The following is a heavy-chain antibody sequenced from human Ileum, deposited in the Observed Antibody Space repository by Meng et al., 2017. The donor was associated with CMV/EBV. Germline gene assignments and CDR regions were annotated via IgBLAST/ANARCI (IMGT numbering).Heavy chain of an antibody. Sequence: QVQLHESGPALVKPSQTLSLTCAVSGDSISSGGYYWSWIRQPPGKGLGWIGYIYYSASTYYNPSLKSRVTLSVDTSKNQFSLRLSSVTGADTAVYYVARKPSGAGRFDYWGQGTLVTVSS. J-gene: IGHJ4*02. V-gene: IGHV4-30-4*01. CDR3: ARKPSGAGRFDY. CDR2: IYYSAST. CDR1: GDSISSGGYY. D-gene: IGHD1-14*01.